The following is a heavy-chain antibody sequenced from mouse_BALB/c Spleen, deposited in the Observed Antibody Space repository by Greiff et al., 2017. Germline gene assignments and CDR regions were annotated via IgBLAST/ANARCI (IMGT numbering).Heavy chain of an antibody. Sequence: EVQLQQSGAELVKPGASVKLSCTASGFNIKDTYMHWVKQRPEQGLEWIGRIDPANGNTKYDPKFQGKATITADTSSNTAYLQLSSLTSEDTAVYYCARSRDRYDPYFDYWGQGTTRTVSS. CDR2: IDPANGNT. V-gene: IGHV14-3*02. CDR3: ARSRDRYDPYFDY. D-gene: IGHD2-14*01. CDR1: GFNIKDTY. J-gene: IGHJ2*01.